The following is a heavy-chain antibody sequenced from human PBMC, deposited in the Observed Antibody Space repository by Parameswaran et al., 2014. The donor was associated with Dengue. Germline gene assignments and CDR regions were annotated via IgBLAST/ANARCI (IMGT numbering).Heavy chain of an antibody. D-gene: IGHD1-26*01. V-gene: IGHV3-21*04. J-gene: IGHJ4*02. CDR3: ARTPLGYYFDY. Sequence: VRQAPGKGLEWVSSISSSSSYIYYADSVKGRFTISRDNAKNSLYLQMNSLRAEDTAVYYCARTPLGYYFDYWGQGTLVTVSS. CDR2: ISSSSSYI.